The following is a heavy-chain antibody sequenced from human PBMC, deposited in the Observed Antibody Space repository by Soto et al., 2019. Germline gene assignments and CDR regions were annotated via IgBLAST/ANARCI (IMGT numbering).Heavy chain of an antibody. Sequence: LRLSCAASGFTFGSYAMHWVRQAPGKGLEWVAVIWYDGSNQYYADSVKGRFTISRDNSKNTLYLQMNSLRAEDTAVYYCARDRMGATTNYYYYYYYGMDVWGQGTTVTVYS. J-gene: IGHJ6*02. CDR2: IWYDGSNQ. V-gene: IGHV3-33*08. CDR3: ARDRMGATTNYYYYYYYGMDV. CDR1: GFTFGSYA. D-gene: IGHD1-26*01.